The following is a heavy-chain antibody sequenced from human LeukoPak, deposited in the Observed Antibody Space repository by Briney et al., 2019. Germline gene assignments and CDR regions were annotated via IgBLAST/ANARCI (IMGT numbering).Heavy chain of an antibody. CDR2: ISGSGGST. J-gene: IGHJ4*02. D-gene: IGHD5-18*01. V-gene: IGHV3-23*01. Sequence: GGSLRLSCAASGFTFSSYAMSWVRPAPGKGLEWASAISGSGGSTYYADSVKGRFTISRDNSKNTLYLQMNSLRGEDTAVYYCAKGGNWIQLWPHEYWGQGNLVTVSS. CDR1: GFTFSSYA. CDR3: AKGGNWIQLWPHEY.